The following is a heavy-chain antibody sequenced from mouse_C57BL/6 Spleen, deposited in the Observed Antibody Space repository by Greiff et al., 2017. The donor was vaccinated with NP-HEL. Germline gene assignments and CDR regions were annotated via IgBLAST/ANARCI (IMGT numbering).Heavy chain of an antibody. CDR1: GFTFSSSG. CDR3: ARNFDY. V-gene: IGHV5-6*01. J-gene: IGHJ2*01. CDR2: ISSGGSYT. Sequence: EVQGVESGGDLVKPGGSLKLSCAASGFTFSSSGMSWVRQTPDKRLEWVATISSGGSYTYYPDSVKGRFTISRDNAKNTLYLQMSSLKSEDTAMYYCARNFDYWGQGTTLTVSS.